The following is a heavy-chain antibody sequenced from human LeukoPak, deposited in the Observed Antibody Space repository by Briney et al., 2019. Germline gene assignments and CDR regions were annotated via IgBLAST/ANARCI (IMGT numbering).Heavy chain of an antibody. D-gene: IGHD3-10*01. CDR2: IWYDGSDK. V-gene: IGHV3-33*08. CDR3: ARDANYYGSGSDAFDI. J-gene: IGHJ3*02. Sequence: GGSLRLSCAASGFTFSSYSMSWVRQAPGKGLEWVAVIWYDGSDKYYADSVKGRFTISRDNSKNTLYLQMNSLRAEDTAVYYCARDANYYGSGSDAFDIWGQGTMVTVSS. CDR1: GFTFSSYS.